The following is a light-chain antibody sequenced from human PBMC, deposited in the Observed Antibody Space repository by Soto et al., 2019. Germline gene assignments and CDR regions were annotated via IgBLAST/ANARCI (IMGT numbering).Light chain of an antibody. CDR3: QQYNDWPLIT. V-gene: IGKV3-15*01. CDR1: QGVSSY. CDR2: GAS. J-gene: IGKJ5*01. Sequence: EIVMTQSPATLSLSPGERATLSCRASQGVSSYLAWYQQKPGQAPRLLIYGASTRATDIPSRFSGSGSGTEFTLTITSLQSEDFAVYYCQQYNDWPLITFVQGTRLEIK.